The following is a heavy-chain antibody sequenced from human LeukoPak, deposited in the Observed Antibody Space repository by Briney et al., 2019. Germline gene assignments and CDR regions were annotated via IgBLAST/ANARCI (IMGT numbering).Heavy chain of an antibody. J-gene: IGHJ6*02. CDR3: ARGPLPEDVVVPAATMGDYYYYGMDV. CDR2: INHSGST. D-gene: IGHD2-2*01. CDR1: GGSFSGYY. V-gene: IGHV4-34*01. Sequence: SETLSLTCAVYGGSFSGYYWSWIRQPPGKGLEWIGEINHSGSTNYNPSLKSRVTISVDTSKNQFSLKLSSVTAADTAVYYCARGPLPEDVVVPAATMGDYYYYGMDVWGQGTTVTVSS.